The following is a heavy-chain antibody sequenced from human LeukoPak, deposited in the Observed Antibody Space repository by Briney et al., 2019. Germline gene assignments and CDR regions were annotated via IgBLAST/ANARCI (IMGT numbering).Heavy chain of an antibody. CDR2: IYHSGST. CDR1: GGSISSGGYS. J-gene: IGHJ5*02. V-gene: IGHV4-30-2*01. D-gene: IGHD2-2*01. Sequence: SQTLSLTCAVSGGSISSGGYSWSWIRQPPGKGLEWIGYIYHSGSTYYNPSLKSRVTISVDRSKNQFSLKLSSVTAADTAVYYCARGWGYCSSTSCRTKWNWFGPWGQGTLVTVSS. CDR3: ARGWGYCSSTSCRTKWNWFGP.